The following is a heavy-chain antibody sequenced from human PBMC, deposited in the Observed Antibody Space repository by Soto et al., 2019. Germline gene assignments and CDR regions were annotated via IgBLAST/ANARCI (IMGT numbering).Heavy chain of an antibody. D-gene: IGHD6-13*01. CDR2: IWYDGSNK. J-gene: IGHJ6*02. CDR1: GFTFSSYG. Sequence: GGSLRLSCEASGFTFSSYGMHWVRQAPGKGLEWVAVIWYDGSNKYYADSVKGRFTISRDNSKNTLYLQMNGLRAEDTAVYYCARDSQYSSSWYGRGYYYYGMDVWGQGTTVTVSS. CDR3: ARDSQYSSSWYGRGYYYYGMDV. V-gene: IGHV3-33*01.